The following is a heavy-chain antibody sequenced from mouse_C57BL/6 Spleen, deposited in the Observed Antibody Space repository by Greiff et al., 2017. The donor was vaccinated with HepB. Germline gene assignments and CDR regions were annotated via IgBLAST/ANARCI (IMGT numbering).Heavy chain of an antibody. Sequence: EVQLVESEGGLVQPGSSMKLSCTASGFTFSDYYMAWVRQVPEKGLEWVANINYDGSSTYYLDSLKSRFIISRDNAKNILYLQMSSLKSEDTATYYCARGDGSTLDYWGQGTTLTVSS. J-gene: IGHJ2*01. V-gene: IGHV5-16*01. D-gene: IGHD1-1*01. CDR3: ARGDGSTLDY. CDR2: INYDGSST. CDR1: GFTFSDYY.